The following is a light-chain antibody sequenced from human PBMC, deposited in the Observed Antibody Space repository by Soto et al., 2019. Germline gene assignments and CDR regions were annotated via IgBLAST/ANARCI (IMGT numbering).Light chain of an antibody. CDR3: QQGFSPLLT. CDR1: QTISTY. V-gene: IGKV1-39*01. J-gene: IGKJ4*01. CDR2: GAS. Sequence: DIQMTQSPSSLSVSVGDRVTITCRASQTISTYLNWFQKKPGKAPQLLIYGASSLQSGIPSRFSGSGSGTDFTLTITGLQYEDSATYFCQQGFSPLLTFGGGTKVDI.